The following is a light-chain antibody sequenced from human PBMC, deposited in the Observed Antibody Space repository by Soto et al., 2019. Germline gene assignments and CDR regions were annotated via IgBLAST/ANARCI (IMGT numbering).Light chain of an antibody. CDR2: GAS. V-gene: IGKV3-15*01. CDR3: QQHNHWPPQRT. CDR1: QSVGSN. Sequence: EIVMTQSPSTLSVSPGDRATLSCRASQSVGSNLAWYQQKPGQAPRLLIYGASTRATGIPPRFSGSGSGTEVTLTISSMLSEDFAIYFCQQHNHWPPQRTFGQGTKVEIK. J-gene: IGKJ1*01.